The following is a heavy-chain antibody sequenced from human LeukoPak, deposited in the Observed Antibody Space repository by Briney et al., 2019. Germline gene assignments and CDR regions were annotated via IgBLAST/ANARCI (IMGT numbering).Heavy chain of an antibody. V-gene: IGHV3-23*01. J-gene: IGHJ4*02. D-gene: IGHD6-19*01. Sequence: GGSLRLSCAASGFTFNDYTMSWVRQVPGKGLEWVSLISHSGTTYYADSVKGRFTISRDNSKSTLFLQMNSLRAEDTAVYYCAKPRSGWYLFDYRGQGTLVTVSS. CDR3: AKPRSGWYLFDY. CDR1: GFTFNDYT. CDR2: ISHSGTT.